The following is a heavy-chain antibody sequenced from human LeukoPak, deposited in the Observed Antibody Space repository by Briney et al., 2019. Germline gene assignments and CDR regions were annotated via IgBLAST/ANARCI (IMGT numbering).Heavy chain of an antibody. D-gene: IGHD3-16*01. J-gene: IGHJ4*02. V-gene: IGHV4-34*01. CDR2: INHSGST. Sequence: SETLSLTCAVYGGSFSGYYWSWIRQPPGKGLEWIGEINHSGSTNCNPPLKSRVTISVDTSKNRFSLKLSSVTAADTAVYYCARGGLTPYYFDYWGQGTLVTVSS. CDR3: ARGGLTPYYFDY. CDR1: GGSFSGYY.